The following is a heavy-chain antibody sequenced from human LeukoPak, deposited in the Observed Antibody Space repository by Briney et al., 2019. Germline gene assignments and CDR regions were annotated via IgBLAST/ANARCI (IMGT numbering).Heavy chain of an antibody. CDR2: ISGSGGST. V-gene: IGHV3-23*01. J-gene: IGHJ5*02. Sequence: HPGGSLRLSCAASGFTFSSYAMSWVRQAPGKGLEWVSGISGSGGSTYYADSVKGRFTISRDNSKNTLYLQMNSLRAEDTAVYYCAKALGYCSSTSCTNWFDPWGQGTLVTVSS. CDR3: AKALGYCSSTSCTNWFDP. D-gene: IGHD2-2*01. CDR1: GFTFSSYA.